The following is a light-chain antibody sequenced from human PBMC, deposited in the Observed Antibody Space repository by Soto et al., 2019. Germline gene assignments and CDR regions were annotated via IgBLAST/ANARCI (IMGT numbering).Light chain of an antibody. CDR2: WAS. J-gene: IGKJ1*01. Sequence: DIVMTQSPDSLAVSLGERATINCKSSQSVLYSSNNKNYLAWYQQKPGQPPKLLIYWASTRESWVPDRFSCSGSGTAFTLTISSLQAEDLAVYYCQQYYSTPPTFGQGSKVEIK. CDR1: QSVLYSSNNKNY. V-gene: IGKV4-1*01. CDR3: QQYYSTPPT.